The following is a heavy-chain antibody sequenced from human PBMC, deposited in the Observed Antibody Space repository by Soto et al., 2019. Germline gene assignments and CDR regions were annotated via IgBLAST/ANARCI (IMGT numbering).Heavy chain of an antibody. Sequence: SETLSLTCAVSGGSISSGGYSWSWIRQPPGKGLEWIGYIYHSGSTYYNPSLKSRVTISVDRSKNQFSLKLSSVTAADTAVYYCARFNSGSYYEAFDIWGQGTMVTVSS. CDR2: IYHSGST. CDR1: GGSISSGGYS. V-gene: IGHV4-30-2*01. J-gene: IGHJ3*02. CDR3: ARFNSGSYYEAFDI. D-gene: IGHD1-26*01.